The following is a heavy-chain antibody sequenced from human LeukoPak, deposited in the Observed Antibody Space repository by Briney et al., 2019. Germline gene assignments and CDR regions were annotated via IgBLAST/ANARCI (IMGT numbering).Heavy chain of an antibody. J-gene: IGHJ4*02. CDR3: AKLDYYDTSVYYYDYFDY. D-gene: IGHD3-22*01. Sequence: GGSLRLSCAASGFTFSSYGMHWVRQAPGKGLEWVALISYDGTDKYYADSVKGRFTISRDNSKNTLYLQMNSLRAEDTAVYYCAKLDYYDTSVYYYDYFDYWGQGTLVTVSS. CDR1: GFTFSSYG. V-gene: IGHV3-30*18. CDR2: ISYDGTDK.